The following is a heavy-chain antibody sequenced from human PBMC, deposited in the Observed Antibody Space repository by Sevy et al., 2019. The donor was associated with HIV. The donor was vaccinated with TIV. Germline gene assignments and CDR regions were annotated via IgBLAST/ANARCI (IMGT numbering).Heavy chain of an antibody. CDR1: GFTFSSYE. CDR2: ISSSASTI. CDR3: ARDLPPSATTVAHFDY. D-gene: IGHD4-17*01. Sequence: GGCLRLSCAASGFTFSSYEMNWVRQAPGKGLEWVSFISSSASTISYADSVKGRFTISRDNAKNSLYLQMNSLRADDTAIYYCARDLPPSATTVAHFDYWGQGTLVTVSS. V-gene: IGHV3-48*03. J-gene: IGHJ4*02.